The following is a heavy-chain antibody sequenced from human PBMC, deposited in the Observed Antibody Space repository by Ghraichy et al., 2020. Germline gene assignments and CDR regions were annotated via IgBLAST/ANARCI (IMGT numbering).Heavy chain of an antibody. J-gene: IGHJ4*02. Sequence: SETLSLTCTVSGGSISSSSYYWGWIRQPPGKGLEWIASIFYSGSTYYNPSLQSRVTISVDTSKNQFSLKLNSVTAADTAVYYCAGQRRSGYLDYWGQGTLGTVSS. D-gene: IGHD3-3*01. V-gene: IGHV4-39*01. CDR2: IFYSGST. CDR3: AGQRRSGYLDY. CDR1: GGSISSSSYY.